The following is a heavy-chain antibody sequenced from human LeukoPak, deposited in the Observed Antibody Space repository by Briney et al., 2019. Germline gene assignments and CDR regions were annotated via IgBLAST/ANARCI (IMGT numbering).Heavy chain of an antibody. CDR3: AKDTLGTTVVSDY. CDR2: ISGSGGST. V-gene: IGHV3-23*01. Sequence: GGSLRLFCVASGFTFSSNVMIWVRQAPGKGLEWVSAISGSGGSTYYADSVKGRFTISRDNSKNTLYLQMNSLRAEDTAVYYCAKDTLGTTVVSDYWGQGTLVTVSS. CDR1: GFTFSSNV. D-gene: IGHD4-23*01. J-gene: IGHJ4*02.